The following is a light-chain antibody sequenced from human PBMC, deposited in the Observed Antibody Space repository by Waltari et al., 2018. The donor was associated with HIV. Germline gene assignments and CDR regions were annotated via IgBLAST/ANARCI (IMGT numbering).Light chain of an antibody. CDR2: DVR. Sequence: QPASVSGSPGQSITISCTGTSSDVGGYNYVSWYQQHPGKAPKLMIYDVRKRPSGVSNRFSGSKSGNTASLTISGLQAEDEADYYCSSYTSSSTSVFGGGTKLTVL. J-gene: IGLJ2*01. CDR3: SSYTSSSTSV. CDR1: SSDVGGYNY. V-gene: IGLV2-14*01.